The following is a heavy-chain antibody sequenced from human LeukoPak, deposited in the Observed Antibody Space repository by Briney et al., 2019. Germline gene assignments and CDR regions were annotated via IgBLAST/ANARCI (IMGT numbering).Heavy chain of an antibody. J-gene: IGHJ4*02. CDR1: GFIFSRYW. CDR2: IKEDGSEK. CDR3: ARRTYSSGWYYSDY. Sequence: GGSLRLSCAASGFIFSRYWMSWVRQAPGEGLEWEANIKEDGSEKYYVDSVKGRFTISRDNAKNSLYVQMNSLRAEDTAVYYCARRTYSSGWYYSDYWGQGTLVTVSS. V-gene: IGHV3-7*01. D-gene: IGHD6-19*01.